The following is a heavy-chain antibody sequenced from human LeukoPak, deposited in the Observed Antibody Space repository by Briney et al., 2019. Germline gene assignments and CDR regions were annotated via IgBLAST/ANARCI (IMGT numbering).Heavy chain of an antibody. Sequence: ASVKVTCKVSVYSLTGLSIHWVRQAPVKGLHWMGGFDPEEGENIYAQQFRGRLTMTEDTSTDTAYMELPSLRIEDTAVYYSATSMSYFDYIFDKWGQGTLVTVSS. J-gene: IGHJ4*02. CDR2: FDPEEGEN. V-gene: IGHV1-24*01. D-gene: IGHD2/OR15-2a*01. CDR3: ATSMSYFDYIFDK. CDR1: VYSLTGLS.